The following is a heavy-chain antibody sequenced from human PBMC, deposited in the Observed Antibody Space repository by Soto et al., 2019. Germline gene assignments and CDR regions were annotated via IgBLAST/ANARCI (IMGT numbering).Heavy chain of an antibody. V-gene: IGHV3-30-3*01. J-gene: IGHJ6*02. CDR1: GFTFSSYA. CDR3: ARDLIVVVPAAIPGYYYYGMDV. Sequence: QVQLVESGGGVVQPGRSLRLSCAASGFTFSSYAMHWVRQAPGKGLEWVAVISYDGSNKYYADSVKGRFTISRDNSKNTLYLQMNSLRAEDTAVYYCARDLIVVVPAAIPGYYYYGMDVWGQGTLVTVSS. CDR2: ISYDGSNK. D-gene: IGHD2-2*02.